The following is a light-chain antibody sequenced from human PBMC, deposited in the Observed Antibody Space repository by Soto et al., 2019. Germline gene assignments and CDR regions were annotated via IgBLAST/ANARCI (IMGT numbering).Light chain of an antibody. CDR1: QTVSSNF. V-gene: IGKV3-20*01. Sequence: EMVLTQSPGTLSLSPGERATLSCRASQTVSSNFLAWFQQKPGQAPRFVIYGASSRATGIPDRFSGSGSGTDFTLTINRLEPEDFSVYYCQPDGSSPLTCGGGTKVEIK. CDR2: GAS. CDR3: QPDGSSPLT. J-gene: IGKJ4*01.